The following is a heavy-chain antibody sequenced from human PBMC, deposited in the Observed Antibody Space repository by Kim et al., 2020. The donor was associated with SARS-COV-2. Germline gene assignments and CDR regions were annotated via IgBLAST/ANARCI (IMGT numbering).Heavy chain of an antibody. Sequence: SETLSLTCTVSGGSISSYYWSWIRQPPGKGLEWIGYFYYSGSTNYNPSLKSRVTISVDTSKNQFSLKLSSVTAADTAVYYCARARAGDWTWIDPWGPG. CDR2: FYYSGST. CDR1: GGSISSYY. V-gene: IGHV4-59*13. D-gene: IGHD7-27*01. J-gene: IGHJ5*02. CDR3: ARARAGDWTWIDP.